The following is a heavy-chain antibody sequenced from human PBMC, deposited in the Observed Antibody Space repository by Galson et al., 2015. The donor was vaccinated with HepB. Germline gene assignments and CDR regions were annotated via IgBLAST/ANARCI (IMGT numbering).Heavy chain of an antibody. CDR3: AREKGEYDILTEVHYYGMDV. J-gene: IGHJ6*02. D-gene: IGHD3-9*01. CDR1: GFTFSSYS. Sequence: SLRLSCAASGFTFSSYSMNWVRQAPGKGLEWVSSISSSSSYIYYADSVKGRFTISRDNAKNSLYLQMNSLRAEDTAVYYCAREKGEYDILTEVHYYGMDVWGQGTTVTVSS. CDR2: ISSSSSYI. V-gene: IGHV3-21*01.